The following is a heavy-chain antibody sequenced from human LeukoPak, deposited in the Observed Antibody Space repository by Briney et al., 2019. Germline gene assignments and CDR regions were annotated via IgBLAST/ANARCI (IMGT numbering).Heavy chain of an antibody. J-gene: IGHJ4*02. D-gene: IGHD6-19*01. Sequence: GGSLRLSCAASGFTFTSYTMSWVRQPPGKGLEWISVISATGFTTYHTDSVKGRFTISSDNSKSMLYLQMDSLRADDTAVYYCAKSSRYGTGWYGKIDYWGQGTLVTVSS. V-gene: IGHV3-23*01. CDR2: ISATGFTT. CDR3: AKSSRYGTGWYGKIDY. CDR1: GFTFTSYT.